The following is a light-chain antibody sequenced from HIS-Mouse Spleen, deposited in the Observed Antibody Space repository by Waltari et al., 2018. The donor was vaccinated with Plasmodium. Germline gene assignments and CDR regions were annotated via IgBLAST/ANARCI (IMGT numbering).Light chain of an antibody. CDR3: QQYGSSPRALT. CDR1: QSVSSSY. CDR2: GAS. Sequence: ENVLTQSPGTLSLSPGERGNLSCRASQSVSSSYLAWYQQKPGQAPRLLIYGASSRATGIPDRFSGSGSGTDFTLTISRLEPEDFAVYYCQQYGSSPRALTFGGGTKVEIK. V-gene: IGKV3-20*01. J-gene: IGKJ4*01.